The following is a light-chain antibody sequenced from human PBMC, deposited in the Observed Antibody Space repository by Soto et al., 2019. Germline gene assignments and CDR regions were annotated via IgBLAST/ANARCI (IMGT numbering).Light chain of an antibody. V-gene: IGKV3-15*01. Sequence: DIEMTQSPPTLSVSAGERATLSCRASPGISPNLAWYQQKPGQAPKLLIYGASTRATGIPARFSGSGSGTEFTLTISSLQSEDFGVYFCQQYDSCLLTFGQGTKVEIK. CDR1: PGISPN. CDR2: GAS. CDR3: QQYDSCLLT. J-gene: IGKJ1*01.